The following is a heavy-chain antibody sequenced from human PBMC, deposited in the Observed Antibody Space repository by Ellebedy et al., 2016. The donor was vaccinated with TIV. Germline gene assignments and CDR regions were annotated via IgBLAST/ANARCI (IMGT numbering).Heavy chain of an antibody. Sequence: MPSETLSLTCTVSGGSISSYYWSWIRQPPGKGLEWIGYIYYSGSTKYNPSLNSRVTITVDTSKNQFSGKLSSVTAADTAVYYCARAISPTTPGNWFDRWGQGTLVTVSS. V-gene: IGHV4-59*08. D-gene: IGHD4-17*01. CDR3: ARAISPTTPGNWFDR. J-gene: IGHJ5*02. CDR1: GGSISSYY. CDR2: IYYSGST.